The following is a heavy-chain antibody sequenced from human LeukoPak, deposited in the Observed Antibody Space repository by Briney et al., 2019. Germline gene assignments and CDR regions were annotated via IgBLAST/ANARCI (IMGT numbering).Heavy chain of an antibody. J-gene: IGHJ3*02. CDR2: IYNTGST. D-gene: IGHD3-10*01. CDR3: ARGVTMVEAFDI. Sequence: SENLSLTCTVSGGSISSTIYYWGWVRQPPGEGLEWIGSIYNTGSTYYNPSLKGRVTISVDTSKNQFSLKLNSVTAADTAVYSCARGVTMVEAFDIWGQGTMVTVSS. CDR1: GGSISSTIYY. V-gene: IGHV4-39*07.